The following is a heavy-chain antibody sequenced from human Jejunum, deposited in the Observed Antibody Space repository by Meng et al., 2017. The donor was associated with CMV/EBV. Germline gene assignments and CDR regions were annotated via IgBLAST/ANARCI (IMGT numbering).Heavy chain of an antibody. CDR1: GYTFTNHG. CDR3: ARDPSNTSGRYAYFDY. D-gene: IGHD6-19*01. V-gene: IGHV1-18*01. J-gene: IGHJ4*02. Sequence: PLVRLGAEVKHPGAPVEVPCNASGYTFTNHGNSWIRQAPGQGLEWMGWISCYNGDTNYAQKLQGRVTMTTDTSTNTAYMDLRSLRSDDTAVYYCARDPSNTSGRYAYFDYWGQGTLVTVSS. CDR2: ISCYNGDT.